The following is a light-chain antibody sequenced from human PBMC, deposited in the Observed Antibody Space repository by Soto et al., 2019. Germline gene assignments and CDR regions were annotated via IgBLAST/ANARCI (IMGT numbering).Light chain of an antibody. Sequence: QLVLTQPPSVSGAPGQRVTISCTGTSSNIGAGYDVQWYQQLPGSAPKLLIYSINNRPSGAPDRFSGSKSGTSAALAITGLQAEDEADYYCQSFDSSLSGSVFGGGTKLTVL. CDR2: SIN. J-gene: IGLJ2*01. CDR1: SSNIGAGYD. V-gene: IGLV1-40*01. CDR3: QSFDSSLSGSV.